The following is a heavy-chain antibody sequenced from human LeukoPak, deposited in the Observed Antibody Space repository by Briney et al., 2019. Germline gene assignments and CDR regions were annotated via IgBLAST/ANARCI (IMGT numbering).Heavy chain of an antibody. D-gene: IGHD2-2*02. J-gene: IGHJ6*03. V-gene: IGHV1-69*05. CDR1: GYSFTSYG. CDR2: IIPIFGTA. CDR3: ARAPIVVVPAAIWGRDYYYMDV. Sequence: GASVKVSCKAPGYSFTSYGLTWVRQAPGQGLEWMGGIIPIFGTANYAQKFQGRVTITTDESTSIAYMELSSLRSEDTAVYYCARAPIVVVPAAIWGRDYYYMDVWGKGTTVTVSS.